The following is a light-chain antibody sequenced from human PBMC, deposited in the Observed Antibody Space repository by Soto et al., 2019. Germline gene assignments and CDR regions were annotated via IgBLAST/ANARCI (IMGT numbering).Light chain of an antibody. V-gene: IGLV2-11*01. CDR3: SSYADIYTYV. CDR2: DVN. Sequence: QSALTQPASVSGSPGQSITISCSGTSSDVGSYDHVAWYQQFPGKTPKLTIYDVNRRPSGVPDRFSGSKSGNTASLTISGLQSEDEADYYCSSYADIYTYVFGTGTKVTVL. J-gene: IGLJ1*01. CDR1: SSDVGSYDH.